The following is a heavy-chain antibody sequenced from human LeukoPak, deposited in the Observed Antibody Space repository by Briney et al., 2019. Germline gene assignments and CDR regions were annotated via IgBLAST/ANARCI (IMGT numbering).Heavy chain of an antibody. Sequence: GGSLRLSCAASGFTFSSHSMNWVRQAPGKGLEWVSSISSSSSYIYYADSVKGRFTISRDNAKNSLYLQMNSLRAEDTAVYYCARESPTAAYFDYWGQGTLVTVSS. CDR3: ARESPTAAYFDY. J-gene: IGHJ4*02. D-gene: IGHD4-17*01. CDR2: ISSSSSYI. V-gene: IGHV3-21*01. CDR1: GFTFSSHS.